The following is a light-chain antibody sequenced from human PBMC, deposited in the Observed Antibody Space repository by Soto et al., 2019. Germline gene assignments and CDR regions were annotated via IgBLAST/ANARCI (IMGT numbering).Light chain of an antibody. V-gene: IGKV1-9*01. Sequence: DIQLTQSPSFLSASVGDRVTITCRASQGISSYLAWYQQQPGKAPKLLLYGASTLQSGVPSRFRGSGSGTEFTLTISSLQPEDFATYDCQQYNSYPRTFGQGTKVEIK. CDR3: QQYNSYPRT. CDR2: GAS. J-gene: IGKJ1*01. CDR1: QGISSY.